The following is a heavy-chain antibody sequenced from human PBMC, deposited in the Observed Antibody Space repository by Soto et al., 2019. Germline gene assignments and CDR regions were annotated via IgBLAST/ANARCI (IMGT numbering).Heavy chain of an antibody. CDR3: ARDRRIAVAGTCFDY. D-gene: IGHD6-19*01. CDR2: INSDGSST. Sequence: GGSLRLSCAASGFTFSSYWMHWVRQAPGKGLVWVSRINSDGSSTSYADSVKGRFTISRDNAKNTLYLQMNSLRAEDTAVYYCARDRRIAVAGTCFDYWGQGTLVTVSS. V-gene: IGHV3-74*01. J-gene: IGHJ4*02. CDR1: GFTFSSYW.